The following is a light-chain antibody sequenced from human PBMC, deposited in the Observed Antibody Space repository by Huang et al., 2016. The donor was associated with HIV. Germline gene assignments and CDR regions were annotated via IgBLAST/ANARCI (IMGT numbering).Light chain of an antibody. CDR1: QSVGRN. J-gene: IGKJ1*01. CDR2: GAS. Sequence: TQSPATLSVSPGDRATLTCTASQSVGRNLVWYQQKVCQPPRVLFYGASIRTTGAPGRFSATGSGTEFTLTISSLQSEDAAFYYCQQSNNWPPEVTFGQGTRVEIK. V-gene: IGKV3-15*01. CDR3: QQSNNWPPEVT.